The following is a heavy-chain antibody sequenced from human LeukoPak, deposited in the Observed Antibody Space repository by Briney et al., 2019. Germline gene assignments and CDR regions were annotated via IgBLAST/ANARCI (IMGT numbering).Heavy chain of an antibody. J-gene: IGHJ3*02. D-gene: IGHD4-17*01. Sequence: PGRSLRLPCAASGFTFSSYGMHWARQAPGKGLEWVAVIWYDGSNKYYADSVKGRFTISRDNSKNTLYLQMNSLRAEDTAVYYCARDRFVMTTRDAFDIWGQGTMVTVSS. CDR3: ARDRFVMTTRDAFDI. CDR2: IWYDGSNK. CDR1: GFTFSSYG. V-gene: IGHV3-33*01.